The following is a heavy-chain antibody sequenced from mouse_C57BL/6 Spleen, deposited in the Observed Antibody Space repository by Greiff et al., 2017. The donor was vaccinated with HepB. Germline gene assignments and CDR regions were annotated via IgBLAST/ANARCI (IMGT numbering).Heavy chain of an antibody. V-gene: IGHV1-82*01. D-gene: IGHD2-2*01. Sequence: VQLQQSGPELVKPGASVKISCKASGYAFSSSWMNWVKQRPGKGLEWIGRIYPGDGDTNYNGKFKGKATLTADKSSSTAYMQLSSLTSEDSAVYFCARPYGYDYAMDYWGQGTSVTVSS. CDR2: IYPGDGDT. CDR1: GYAFSSSW. CDR3: ARPYGYDYAMDY. J-gene: IGHJ4*01.